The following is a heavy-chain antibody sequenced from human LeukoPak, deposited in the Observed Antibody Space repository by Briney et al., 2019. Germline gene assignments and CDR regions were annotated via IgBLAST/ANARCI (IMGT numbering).Heavy chain of an antibody. CDR2: ISSSSSYI. Sequence: GGSLRLSCAASGFTFSSYSMNWVRQAPGKGLEWVSSISSSSSYIYYADSVKGRFTISRGNAKNSLYLQMNSLRAEDTAVYYCARGGLGYCSSTSCYMFDPWGQGTLVTVSS. J-gene: IGHJ5*02. CDR3: ARGGLGYCSSTSCYMFDP. D-gene: IGHD2-2*02. CDR1: GFTFSSYS. V-gene: IGHV3-21*01.